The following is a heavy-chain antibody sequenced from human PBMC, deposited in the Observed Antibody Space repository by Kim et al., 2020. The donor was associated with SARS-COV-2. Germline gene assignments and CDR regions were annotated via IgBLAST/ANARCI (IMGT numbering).Heavy chain of an antibody. Sequence: GGSLRLSCAASGFSLTTYAVHWVRQAPGKGLEWVAVMWNDGRSQNYADFVNGRFSMSRDISKNTVYLEMNSLRAEDTAVYYCARDCGTSVDHWGQGALVTVSS. V-gene: IGHV3-33*08. CDR3: ARDCGTSVDH. CDR1: GFSLTTYA. CDR2: MWNDGRSQ. J-gene: IGHJ4*02. D-gene: IGHD2-15*01.